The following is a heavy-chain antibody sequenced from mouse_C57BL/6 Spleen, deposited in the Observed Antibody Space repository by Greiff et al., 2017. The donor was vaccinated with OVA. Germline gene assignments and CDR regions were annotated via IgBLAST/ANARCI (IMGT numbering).Heavy chain of an antibody. CDR1: GYTFTSYW. CDR3: GRGLTGTGAWFAY. CDR2: IDPSDSET. Sequence: VKLKQPGAELVRPGSSVKLSCKASGYTFTSYWMHWVKQRPIQGLEWIGNIDPSDSETHYNQKFKDKATLTVDKSSSTAYMQLSSLTSEDSAVYYCGRGLTGTGAWFAYWGQGTLVTVSA. V-gene: IGHV1-52*01. D-gene: IGHD4-1*01. J-gene: IGHJ3*01.